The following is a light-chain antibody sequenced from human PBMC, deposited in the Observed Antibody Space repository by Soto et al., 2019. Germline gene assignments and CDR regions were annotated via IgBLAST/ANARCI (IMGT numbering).Light chain of an antibody. J-gene: IGKJ1*01. Sequence: DILLTQSPATLSVSPGERATLSCRASQTINNNVAWYQLKDGQVPRLLIYGASTRAADVPARFSGGGSGTEFTLTISSLQSEDFAAYHCQQYNNWPQTFGQGTKVDIK. CDR2: GAS. V-gene: IGKV3-15*01. CDR1: QTINNN. CDR3: QQYNNWPQT.